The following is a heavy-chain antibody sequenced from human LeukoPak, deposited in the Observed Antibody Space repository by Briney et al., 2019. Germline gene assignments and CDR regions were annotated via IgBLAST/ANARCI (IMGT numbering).Heavy chain of an antibody. Sequence: SVKVSCKASGGTFSSYAISWVRQAPGQGLEWMGGIIPIFGTANYAQKFQGRVTITTDESTNTAYMELRSPRSEDTAVYYCATFDYSNEYYYCYCMDVWGKGTTVTVSS. CDR3: ATFDYSNEYYYCYCMDV. V-gene: IGHV1-69*05. D-gene: IGHD4-11*01. J-gene: IGHJ6*03. CDR2: IIPIFGTA. CDR1: GGTFSSYA.